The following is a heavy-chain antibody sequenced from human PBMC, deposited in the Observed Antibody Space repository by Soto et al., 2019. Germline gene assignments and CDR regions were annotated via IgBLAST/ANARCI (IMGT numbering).Heavy chain of an antibody. J-gene: IGHJ4*02. CDR2: ITSDTKTI. Sequence: EVQLVESGGGLVQRGGSRRLSCVASGFTFSVYSMNWVRQAPGKGLEWFSYITSDTKTIKYADSVKGRFTISRDNAKNSVYLQMNSLRDEDTAVYYCARSVEGHFDYWGQGTVVTVSS. V-gene: IGHV3-48*02. D-gene: IGHD6-19*01. CDR1: GFTFSVYS. CDR3: ARSVEGHFDY.